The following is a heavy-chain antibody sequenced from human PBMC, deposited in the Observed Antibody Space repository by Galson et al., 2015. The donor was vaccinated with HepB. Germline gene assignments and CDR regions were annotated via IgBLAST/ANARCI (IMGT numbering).Heavy chain of an antibody. J-gene: IGHJ5*02. D-gene: IGHD3-10*01. CDR1: GFNFNSYN. V-gene: IGHV3-33*08. CDR2: IYYDGSDK. CDR3: ARESLVYGSGSSWDNWFDP. Sequence: SLRLSCAASGFNFNSYNMHWVRQAPGEGLEWVAIIYYDGSDKYYADSVKGRFTISRVNSEKTLYLHMNSLSADDTAMYYCARESLVYGSGSSWDNWFDPWGQGTLVTVSS.